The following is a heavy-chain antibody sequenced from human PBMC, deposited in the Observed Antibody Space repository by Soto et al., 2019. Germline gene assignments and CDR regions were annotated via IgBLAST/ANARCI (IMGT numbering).Heavy chain of an antibody. V-gene: IGHV4-31*03. D-gene: IGHD5-18*01. J-gene: IGHJ4*02. CDR1: GGSIGGGGYY. CDR3: ASDSYGSLGLDY. CDR2: IYYSGST. Sequence: PSETLCLTCTVSGGSIGGGGYYWSWIRQHPGKGLEWIGYIYYSGSTYYNPSLKSRVTISVDTSKNQFSLKLSSVTAADTAVYYCASDSYGSLGLDYWGQGTLVTVSS.